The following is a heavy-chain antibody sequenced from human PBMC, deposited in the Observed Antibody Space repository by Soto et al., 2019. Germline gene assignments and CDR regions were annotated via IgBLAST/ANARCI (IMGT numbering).Heavy chain of an antibody. J-gene: IGHJ3*02. CDR2: INPNSGGT. V-gene: IGHV1-2*02. CDR3: ARNYYDSSGKPSGAFDI. CDR1: GYTFAGYY. D-gene: IGHD3-22*01. Sequence: ASVKVSCKASGYTFAGYYMHWVRQAPGQGLEWMGWINPNSGGTNYAQKFQGRVTMTRDTSISTAYMELSRLRSDDTAVYYCARNYYDSSGKPSGAFDIWGQGTMVTVSS.